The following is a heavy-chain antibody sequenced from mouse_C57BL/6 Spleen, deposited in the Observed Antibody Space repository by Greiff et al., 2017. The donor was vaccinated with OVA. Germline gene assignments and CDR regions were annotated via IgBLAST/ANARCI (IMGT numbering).Heavy chain of an antibody. CDR3: ASGSFYYYAMDY. D-gene: IGHD1-1*01. V-gene: IGHV3-6*01. J-gene: IGHJ4*01. CDR2: ISYDGSN. Sequence: VQLKESGPGLVKPSQSLSLTCSVTGYSITSGYYWNWIRQFPGNKLEWMGYISYDGSNNYNPSLKNRISITRDTSKNQFFLKLNSVTTEDTATYYCASGSFYYYAMDYWGQGTSVTVSS. CDR1: GYSITSGYY.